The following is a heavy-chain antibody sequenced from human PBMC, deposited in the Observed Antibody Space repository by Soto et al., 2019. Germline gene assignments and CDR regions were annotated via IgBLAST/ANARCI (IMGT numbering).Heavy chain of an antibody. CDR1: TFTFSSYA. D-gene: IGHD2-2*01. J-gene: IGHJ6*03. CDR2: ISGSASRT. CDR3: ARYCSSTSCYGEVYYYYMDV. Sequence: GSLRLSCAASTFTFSSYAMTWVRQAPGKGLEWVSGISGSASRTYYADSVKGRFTISRDNSMNTVYLQMNSLRAEDTAIYYCARYCSSTSCYGEVYYYYMDVWGKGTTVTVSS. V-gene: IGHV3-23*01.